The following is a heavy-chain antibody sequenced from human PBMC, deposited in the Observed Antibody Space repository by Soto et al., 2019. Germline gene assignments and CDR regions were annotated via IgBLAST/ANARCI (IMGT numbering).Heavy chain of an antibody. D-gene: IGHD3-22*01. CDR3: AKEEDSGGYKGFSFDF. Sequence: GGSLRLSCAASGFTFTFYAMSWVRQAPGKGLQWVSGITGSGDITYYADSVKDRFTISRDNSKNTLYLQMNSLRAEDTAVYYCAKEEDSGGYKGFSFDFWGQGALVTVSS. CDR1: GFTFTFYA. V-gene: IGHV3-23*01. J-gene: IGHJ4*02. CDR2: ITGSGDIT.